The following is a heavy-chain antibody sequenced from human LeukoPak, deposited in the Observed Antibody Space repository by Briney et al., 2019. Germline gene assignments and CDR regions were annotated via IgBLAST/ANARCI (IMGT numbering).Heavy chain of an antibody. CDR1: GFTFSSYS. J-gene: IGHJ4*02. D-gene: IGHD2-15*01. V-gene: IGHV3-21*01. Sequence: PGGSLRLSCAASGFTFSSYSMNWVRQAPGKGREWVSSISSSSSYIYYADSVKGRFTISRDNAKNSLYLQMNSLRAEDTAVYYCARDWYCSGGSCYSFDYWGQGTLVTVSS. CDR3: ARDWYCSGGSCYSFDY. CDR2: ISSSSSYI.